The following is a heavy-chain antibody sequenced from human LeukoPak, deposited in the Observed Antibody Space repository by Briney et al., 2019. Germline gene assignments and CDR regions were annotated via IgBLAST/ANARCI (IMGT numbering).Heavy chain of an antibody. CDR3: ARDIVGADYFDY. V-gene: IGHV4-59*01. Sequence: PSETLSLTCTVSGGSISSYFWSWIRQPPGKGLGWIGYIYYSGSTNYNPSLQSRVTISVDTSKNQFSLKLRSVTAADTAVYYCARDIVGADYFDYWGQGTLVTVSS. CDR1: GGSISSYF. J-gene: IGHJ4*02. CDR2: IYYSGST. D-gene: IGHD1-26*01.